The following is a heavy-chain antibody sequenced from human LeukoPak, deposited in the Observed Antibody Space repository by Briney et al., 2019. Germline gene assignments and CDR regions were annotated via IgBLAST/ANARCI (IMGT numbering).Heavy chain of an antibody. CDR3: AREMNPAVSGTFDY. Sequence: ASVKVSCKASGYTFTGHYIYWVRQAPGQGLEWMGWIKPKIGVTYATQNFPGRVTMTRDTCIRTAYMELSRLTADDTAVYFCAREMNPAVSGTFDYWGQGTLVTVSS. V-gene: IGHV1-2*02. CDR1: GYTFTGHY. CDR2: IKPKIGVT. D-gene: IGHD6-19*01. J-gene: IGHJ4*02.